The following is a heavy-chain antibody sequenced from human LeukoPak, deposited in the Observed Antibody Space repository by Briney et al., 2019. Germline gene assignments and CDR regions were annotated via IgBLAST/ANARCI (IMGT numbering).Heavy chain of an antibody. Sequence: QSGRSLRLSCAASGFTFDDYAMHWVRQAPGKGLEWVSGISWNSGSIGYADSVKGRFTISRDNAKNSLYLQMNSLRAEDTALYYCATSSSGYYYSRENYWGQGTLVTVSS. CDR3: ATSSSGYYYSRENY. J-gene: IGHJ4*02. V-gene: IGHV3-9*01. CDR2: ISWNSGSI. CDR1: GFTFDDYA. D-gene: IGHD3-22*01.